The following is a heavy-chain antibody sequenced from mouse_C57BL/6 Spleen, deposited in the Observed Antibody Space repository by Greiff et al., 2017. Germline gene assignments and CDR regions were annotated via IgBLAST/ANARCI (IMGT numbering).Heavy chain of an antibody. V-gene: IGHV1-55*01. CDR1: GYAFTSYW. Sequence: VKLMESGPELVKPGASVKISCKASGYAFTSYWITWVKQRPGQGLEWIGDIYPGSGSTNYNEKFKSKATLTVDTSSSTAYMQLSSLTSEDSAVYYCARSYYYGSSYAMDYWGQGTSVTVSS. CDR3: ARSYYYGSSYAMDY. D-gene: IGHD1-1*01. CDR2: IYPGSGST. J-gene: IGHJ4*01.